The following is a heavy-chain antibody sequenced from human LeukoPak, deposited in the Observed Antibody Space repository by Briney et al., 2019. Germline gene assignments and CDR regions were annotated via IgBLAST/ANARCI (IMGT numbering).Heavy chain of an antibody. J-gene: IGHJ4*02. CDR2: IYHSGST. Sequence: SQTLSLTCAVSGGSISSGGYSWSWIRQPPGKGLEWIGYIYHSGSTYYNPSLKSRATISVDRSNKQSSLKLNSVTAADTAVYYCARDLGFFDYWGQGTLVTVSS. CDR3: ARDLGFFDY. CDR1: GGSISSGGYS. V-gene: IGHV4-30-2*01.